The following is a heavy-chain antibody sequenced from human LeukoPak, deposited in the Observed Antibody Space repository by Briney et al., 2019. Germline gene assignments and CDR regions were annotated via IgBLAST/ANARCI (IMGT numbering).Heavy chain of an antibody. CDR2: ISSSSSYI. J-gene: IGHJ6*03. CDR1: GFTFSSYS. Sequence: GGSLRLSCAASGFTFSSYSMNWVRQAPGKGLEWVSSISSSSSYIYYADSVKGRFTISRDNAKNSLYLQMNSLRAEDTAVYYCARSGSGSYGLHYCYMDVWGKGTTVTISS. D-gene: IGHD1-26*01. V-gene: IGHV3-21*04. CDR3: ARSGSGSYGLHYCYMDV.